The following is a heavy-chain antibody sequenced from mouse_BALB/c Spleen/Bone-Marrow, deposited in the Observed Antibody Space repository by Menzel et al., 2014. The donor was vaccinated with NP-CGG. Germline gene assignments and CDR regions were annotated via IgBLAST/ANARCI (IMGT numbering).Heavy chain of an antibody. CDR3: ARLNYGNPFAY. Sequence: QVQLQQSAAELARPGASVKMSCKASGYTFTSYTIHWVKQRPGQGLEWIGYINPSSGYTDYNQRFNDKTTLTTDKSSSTAYTQLSSLTSEDSAVYYCARLNYGNPFAYWGQGTLVTVAA. V-gene: IGHV1-4*02. CDR1: GYTFTSYT. CDR2: INPSSGYT. J-gene: IGHJ3*01. D-gene: IGHD2-1*01.